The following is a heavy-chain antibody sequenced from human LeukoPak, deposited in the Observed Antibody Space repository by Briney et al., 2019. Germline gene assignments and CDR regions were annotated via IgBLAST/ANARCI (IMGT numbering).Heavy chain of an antibody. D-gene: IGHD3-10*01. CDR2: IYYSGST. CDR1: GGSISSYY. V-gene: IGHV4-59*12. Sequence: PSETLSLTCTVSGGSISSYYWSWIRQPPGKGLEWIGYIYYSGSTNYNPSLKSRVTISVDTSKNQFSLKLSSVTAADTAVYYCARELDYGSGSYQLDYWGQGTLVTVSS. CDR3: ARELDYGSGSYQLDY. J-gene: IGHJ4*02.